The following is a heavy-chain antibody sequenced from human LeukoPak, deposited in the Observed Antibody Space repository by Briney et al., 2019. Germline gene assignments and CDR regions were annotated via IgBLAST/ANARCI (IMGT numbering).Heavy chain of an antibody. D-gene: IGHD3-16*01. V-gene: IGHV1-46*01. Sequence: ASVKVSCKTSGYTFTSYYIHWVRQAPGQGLEWIGIINPSDGTTSYAQKFQGRVTLTRDTSTSTVYMELSSLRSEDTAVYYCVWVDEPFGWFDPWGQGTLVTVSS. CDR3: VWVDEPFGWFDP. CDR1: GYTFTSYY. J-gene: IGHJ5*02. CDR2: INPSDGTT.